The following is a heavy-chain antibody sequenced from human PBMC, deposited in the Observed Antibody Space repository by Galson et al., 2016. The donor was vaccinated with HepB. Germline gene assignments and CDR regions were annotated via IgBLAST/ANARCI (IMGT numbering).Heavy chain of an antibody. Sequence: ETLSLTCGVSGGSIGSTDWWSWVRQPPGKGLEWIGEINHSGRTNYYPSLKSRITISVDKSKNQFSLRLSSVTAADTAVYYCARIVGRSGVWYFDLWGRGNLVTVSS. V-gene: IGHV4-4*02. CDR2: INHSGRT. D-gene: IGHD2-21*01. J-gene: IGHJ2*01. CDR1: GGSIGSTDW. CDR3: ARIVGRSGVWYFDL.